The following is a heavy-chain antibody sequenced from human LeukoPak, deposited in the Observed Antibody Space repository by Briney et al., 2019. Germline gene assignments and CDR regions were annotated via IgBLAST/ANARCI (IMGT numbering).Heavy chain of an antibody. Sequence: SETLSLTCTGSGGSISSYYWSWIRQPAGKRLDCIGRIYTSWSTNYTPSLKSRVTMSVDTSKNQFSLKLSSVTAADTAVYYCARNLRFGYDAFDYWGQGTLVTVSS. D-gene: IGHD5-12*01. CDR1: GGSISSYY. CDR3: ARNLRFGYDAFDY. CDR2: IYTSWST. V-gene: IGHV4-4*07. J-gene: IGHJ4*02.